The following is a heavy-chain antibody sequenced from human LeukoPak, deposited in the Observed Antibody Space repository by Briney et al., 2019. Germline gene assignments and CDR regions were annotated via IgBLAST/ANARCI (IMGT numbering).Heavy chain of an antibody. CDR2: IRSKAYGGTT. Sequence: GGSLRLSCTASGFTFGDYAMSWVRQAPGKGLEWVSFIRSKAYGGTTEYAASVKGRLTISRDDSKSIAYLQMNSLKTEDTAVYYCTSCSSISCYTFDFDYWGQGTLVTVSS. J-gene: IGHJ4*02. CDR3: TSCSSISCYTFDFDY. CDR1: GFTFGDYA. V-gene: IGHV3-49*04. D-gene: IGHD2-2*02.